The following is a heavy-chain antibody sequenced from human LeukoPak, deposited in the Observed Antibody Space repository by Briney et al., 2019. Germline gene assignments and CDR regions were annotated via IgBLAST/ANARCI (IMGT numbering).Heavy chain of an antibody. J-gene: IGHJ6*02. V-gene: IGHV3-30*18. D-gene: IGHD5-18*01. Sequence: GGSLRLSCAASGLTFSSYAMHWVRQAPGKGLEWVAVISYDGSNKYYADSVRGRFTISRDNSKNTLYLQMNSLRADDTAVFYCAKENTAMVTGYYYGLDVWGQGTTVTVSS. CDR1: GLTFSSYA. CDR2: ISYDGSNK. CDR3: AKENTAMVTGYYYGLDV.